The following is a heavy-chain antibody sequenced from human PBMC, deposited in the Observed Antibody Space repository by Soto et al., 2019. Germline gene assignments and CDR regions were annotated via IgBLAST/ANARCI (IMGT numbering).Heavy chain of an antibody. CDR1: GFIFTSYS. V-gene: IGHV3-21*01. CDR2: ISSSSSYI. D-gene: IGHD6-13*01. Sequence: GGSLRLSCASSGFIFTSYSMNWVRQAPGKGLEWVSSISSSSSYIYYADSVKGRFTISRDNAKNSLYLQMSSLRAEDTAVYYCARDSGSSSDYYGMDVWGQGTTVTVSS. J-gene: IGHJ6*02. CDR3: ARDSGSSSDYYGMDV.